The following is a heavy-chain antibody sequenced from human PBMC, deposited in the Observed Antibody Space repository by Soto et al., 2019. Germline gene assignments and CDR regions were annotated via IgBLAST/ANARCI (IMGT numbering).Heavy chain of an antibody. V-gene: IGHV1-18*01. CDR3: ARERYGSSWSSAECLQY. CDR1: GYIFSNYG. D-gene: IGHD6-13*01. CDR2: ISTYNANT. J-gene: IGHJ1*01. Sequence: GASVKVSCNASGYIFSNYGISWVRQAPGQGLEWMGWISTYNANTYYAQKFQGRVTMTTDTSTSTAYMELRSLRSDDTAVFYCARERYGSSWSSAECLQYWGQGTLVTVSS.